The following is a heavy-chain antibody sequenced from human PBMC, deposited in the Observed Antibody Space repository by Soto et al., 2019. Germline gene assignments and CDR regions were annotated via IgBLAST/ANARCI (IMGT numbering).Heavy chain of an antibody. CDR2: ISGSGGST. CDR1: GFTFSSYA. V-gene: IGHV3-23*01. J-gene: IGHJ3*02. D-gene: IGHD1-7*01. Sequence: EVQLLESGGGLVQPGGSLRLSCAASGFTFSSYAMNWVRQAPGKGLEWVSAISGSGGSTYYADSVKGRFTISRDTSKNRLYLQMNSLRAGDTAVYYCAKGNSWSPALVLDIWGRGTMVTVSS. CDR3: AKGNSWSPALVLDI.